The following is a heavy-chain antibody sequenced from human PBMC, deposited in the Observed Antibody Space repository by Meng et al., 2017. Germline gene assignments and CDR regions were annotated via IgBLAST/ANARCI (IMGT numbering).Heavy chain of an antibody. CDR2: ISSSSSYI. J-gene: IGHJ4*02. V-gene: IGHV3-21*01. CDR1: GFTFSSYS. Sequence: GGPLRLSCAASGFTFSSYSMNWVRQAPGKGLEWVSSISSSSSYIYYADSVKGRFTVSRDNARNSLYLQMNSLRAEDTAVYYSARASFRDRYCSGGSCATDYWGQGTLVTVSS. D-gene: IGHD2-15*01. CDR3: ARASFRDRYCSGGSCATDY.